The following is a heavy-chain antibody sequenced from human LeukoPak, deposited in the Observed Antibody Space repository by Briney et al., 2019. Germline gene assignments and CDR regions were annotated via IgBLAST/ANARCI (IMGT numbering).Heavy chain of an antibody. CDR2: IYHSGST. D-gene: IGHD3-9*01. V-gene: IGHV4-4*02. CDR3: ASGYYDILTGYYTRGGFGY. J-gene: IGHJ4*02. CDR1: GGSISSSNW. Sequence: PSGTLSLTCAVSGGSISSSNWWSWVRQPPGKGLEWIGEIYHSGSTNYNPSLKSRVTISVDKSKNQFSLKLSSVTAADTAVYYCASGYYDILTGYYTRGGFGYWGQGTLVTVSS.